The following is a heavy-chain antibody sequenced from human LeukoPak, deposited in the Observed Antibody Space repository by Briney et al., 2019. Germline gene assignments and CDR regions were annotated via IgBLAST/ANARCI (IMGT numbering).Heavy chain of an antibody. Sequence: AGGSLRLSCAASEFTFSSYSMNWVRQAPGKGLEWVLCIISDSSFMYYADSVKGRFTISRDNAKNSPCLQMNSLRAEDTAVYYCARLVWGGGSLDAFDICGQGTMATVSS. CDR3: ARLVWGGGSLDAFDI. CDR2: IISDSSFM. J-gene: IGHJ3*02. D-gene: IGHD3-16*01. V-gene: IGHV3-21*01. CDR1: EFTFSSYS.